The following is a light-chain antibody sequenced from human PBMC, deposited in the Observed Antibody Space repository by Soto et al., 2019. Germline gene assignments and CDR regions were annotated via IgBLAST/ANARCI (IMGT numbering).Light chain of an antibody. CDR1: QSVGTN. Sequence: EIMMTQSPAALSLSPGERATLSCRASQSVGTNLAWYQQKPGQAPRPLIYGASARATDVPARFSGSGSGTDFTLTISSLQSEDFAVYYCQQHSDWAPITFGGGTKVDIK. CDR3: QQHSDWAPIT. J-gene: IGKJ4*01. CDR2: GAS. V-gene: IGKV3-15*01.